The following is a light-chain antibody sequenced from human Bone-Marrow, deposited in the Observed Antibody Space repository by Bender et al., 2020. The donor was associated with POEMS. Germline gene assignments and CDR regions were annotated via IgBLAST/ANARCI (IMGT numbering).Light chain of an antibody. J-gene: IGLJ3*02. CDR2: LDS. V-gene: IGLV3-1*01. CDR1: KLGNKY. Sequence: SYELTQPASVSVSPGQTASITCSGEKLGNKYVSWYQQKPGQSPVLVIYLDSKRPSGIPERFSGSNSGNTATLTISRVEAGDEADYYCQVWDTTSDHHWVFGGGTKLTVL. CDR3: QVWDTTSDHHWV.